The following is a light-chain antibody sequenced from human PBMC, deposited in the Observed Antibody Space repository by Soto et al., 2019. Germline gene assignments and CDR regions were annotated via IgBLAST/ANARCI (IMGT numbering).Light chain of an antibody. J-gene: IGKJ3*01. CDR2: GAS. CDR3: QQYNNWPPLT. V-gene: IGKV3-15*01. CDR1: QSVSSN. Sequence: EIVMTQSPATLSVSPGERATLSCRASQSVSSNLAWYQQKPGQAPRLLIYGASTRATGIPARFSGSGSGTEFTLNISRLQSEDFAVYYCQQYNNWPPLTFGPGTKVDIK.